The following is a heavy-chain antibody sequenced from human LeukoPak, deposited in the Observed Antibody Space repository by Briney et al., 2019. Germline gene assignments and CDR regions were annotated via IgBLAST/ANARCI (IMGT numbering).Heavy chain of an antibody. CDR1: GFTFDAYA. CDR2: ISWNGGGM. J-gene: IGHJ4*02. D-gene: IGHD5-12*01. CDR3: ARDETPTNGYDSYDF. V-gene: IGHV3-9*01. Sequence: QTGGSLRLSCAASGFTFDAYAMHWVRQAPGKGLEWVSGISWNGGGMGYAVSVKGRFTISRDNAKNSLYLQMNSLRDEDTALYYCARDETPTNGYDSYDFWGQGTLVTVST.